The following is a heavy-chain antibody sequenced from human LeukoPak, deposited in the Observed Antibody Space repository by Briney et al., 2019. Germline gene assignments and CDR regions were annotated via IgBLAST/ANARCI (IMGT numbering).Heavy chain of an antibody. CDR2: INPSGGST. CDR1: GYTFTSYY. CDR3: ARHRDYSIVRCGMDV. Sequence: ASVTVSCTASGYTFTSYYTHWVRQAPGQGLEWMGLINPSGGSTSYAQKFQGRVTMTRDTSTSTVYMELSSLRSEDTAVYYCARHRDYSIVRCGMDVWGQGTTVTVSS. D-gene: IGHD4-11*01. J-gene: IGHJ6*02. V-gene: IGHV1-46*01.